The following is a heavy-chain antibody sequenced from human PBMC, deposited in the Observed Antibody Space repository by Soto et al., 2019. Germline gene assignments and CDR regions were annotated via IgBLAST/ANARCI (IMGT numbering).Heavy chain of an antibody. D-gene: IGHD3-3*01. CDR2: ISSSSSYI. J-gene: IGHJ6*03. CDR1: GFTFSSYS. CDR3: ARESDDYDFWSGYFAKADYYYYYMDV. V-gene: IGHV3-21*01. Sequence: EVQLVESGGGLVKPGGSLRLSCAASGFTFSSYSMNWVRQAPGKGLEWVSSISSSSSYIYYADSVKGRFTISRDNAKNSLYLQMNSLRAEDTAVYYCARESDDYDFWSGYFAKADYYYYYMDVWGKGTTVTVSS.